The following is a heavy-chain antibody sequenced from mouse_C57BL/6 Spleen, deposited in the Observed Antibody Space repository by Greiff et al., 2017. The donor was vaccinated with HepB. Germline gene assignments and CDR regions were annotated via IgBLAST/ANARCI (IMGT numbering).Heavy chain of an antibody. J-gene: IGHJ3*01. CDR1: GFTFSSYA. Sequence: VKLMESGEGLVKPGGSLKLSCAASGFTFSSYAMSWVRQTPEKRLEWVAYISSGGDYIYYADTVKGRFTISRDNARNTLYLQMSSLKSEDTAMYYCTRDRSLFAYWGQGTLVTVSA. V-gene: IGHV5-9-1*02. CDR3: TRDRSLFAY. CDR2: ISSGGDYI.